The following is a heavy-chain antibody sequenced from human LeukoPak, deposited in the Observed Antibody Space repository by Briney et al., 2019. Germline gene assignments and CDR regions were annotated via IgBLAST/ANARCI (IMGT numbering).Heavy chain of an antibody. CDR3: ARGSIGSCSTTNCLDWFDP. Sequence: GESLMISCKGSGYSFTNYWIVWVRQMPGKGLELMGIVYPDDSNTRYSPSFQGQVTITSDKSISTAYLQWSSLKAPDTAIYYCARGSIGSCSTTNCLDWFDPWGQGTLVTVSS. D-gene: IGHD2-2*01. V-gene: IGHV5-51*01. J-gene: IGHJ5*02. CDR1: GYSFTNYW. CDR2: VYPDDSNT.